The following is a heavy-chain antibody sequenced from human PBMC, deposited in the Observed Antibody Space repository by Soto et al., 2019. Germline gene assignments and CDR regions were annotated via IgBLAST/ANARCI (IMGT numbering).Heavy chain of an antibody. J-gene: IGHJ4*02. CDR1: GFTFSSYA. Sequence: VGSLRLSCAASGFTFSSYAMHWVRQAPGKGLEWVAVISYDGSNKYYADSVKGRFTISRDNSKNTLYLQMNSLRAEDTAVYYCASKSGSYRFDYCGQGTLVTVSS. D-gene: IGHD1-26*01. V-gene: IGHV3-30-3*01. CDR2: ISYDGSNK. CDR3: ASKSGSYRFDY.